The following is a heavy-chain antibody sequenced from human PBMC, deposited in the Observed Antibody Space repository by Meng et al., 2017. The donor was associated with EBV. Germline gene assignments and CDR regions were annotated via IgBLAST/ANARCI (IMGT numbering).Heavy chain of an antibody. V-gene: IGHV1-69*01. J-gene: IGHJ4*02. D-gene: IGHD3-10*01. CDR3: ASESGRGFTPDY. CDR1: GGTFRSDA. Sequence: QGKWQQSGAEGKKPGSSVKVSCRTSGGTFRSDAVSWVRQAPGQGLEWMGGLIPMSGAPHYAQKFQDRVTIIADESTSTHSMELNNLRFEDTAMYYCASESGRGFTPDYWGQGTLVTVSS. CDR2: LIPMSGAP.